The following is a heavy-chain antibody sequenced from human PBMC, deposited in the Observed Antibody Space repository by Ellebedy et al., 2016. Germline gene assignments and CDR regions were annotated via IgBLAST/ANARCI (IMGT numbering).Heavy chain of an antibody. CDR1: GFSLSTSGVG. CDR2: IYWDDDK. D-gene: IGHD4-17*01. Sequence: SGPTLVKPTQTLTLTCTFSGFSLSTSGVGVAWIRQPPGKALEWLALIYWDDDKRHSPSLKSRLTITKDTSKNQVVLTMTDMDPVDTATYFCVYTPFYGAYVDYWGQGTLVTVSS. V-gene: IGHV2-5*02. J-gene: IGHJ4*02. CDR3: VYTPFYGAYVDY.